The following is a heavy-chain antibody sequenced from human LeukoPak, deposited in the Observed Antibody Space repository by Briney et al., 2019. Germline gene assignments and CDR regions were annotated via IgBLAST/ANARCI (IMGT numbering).Heavy chain of an antibody. CDR2: ISAYNGNT. CDR1: GYTFTSYG. J-gene: IGHJ4*02. Sequence: ASVKVSCKASGYTFTSYGISWVRQAPGQGLEWMGWISAYNGNTSYAQKLQGRVTMTTDTSTSTVYMELRSLRSDDTAVYYCARDPGYGSGSSDYWGQGTLVTVSS. D-gene: IGHD3-10*01. CDR3: ARDPGYGSGSSDY. V-gene: IGHV1-18*01.